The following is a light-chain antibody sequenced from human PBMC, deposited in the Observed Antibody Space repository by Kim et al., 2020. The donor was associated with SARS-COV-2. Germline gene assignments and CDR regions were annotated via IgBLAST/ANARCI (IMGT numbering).Light chain of an antibody. CDR2: GKN. CDR1: SLRNYY. Sequence: SSELTQDPAVSVALGQTVRITCQGDSLRNYYASWYQQKPGQAPTLVVYGKNDRPSGIPDRFSGSSSGNTASLTVTGARAEDEAVYYCNSRDSGGNLQLFGGGTKVTVL. V-gene: IGLV3-19*01. J-gene: IGLJ2*01. CDR3: NSRDSGGNLQL.